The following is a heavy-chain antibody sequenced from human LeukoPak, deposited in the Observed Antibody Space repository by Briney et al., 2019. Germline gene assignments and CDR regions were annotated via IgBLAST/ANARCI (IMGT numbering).Heavy chain of an antibody. CDR1: GASISSGTYY. V-gene: IGHV4-39*01. CDR3: ARQFDS. Sequence: SETLSLTCTVSGASISSGTYYWGWIRQPPGKGLEWIGSIYYSVNTYYNPSLKSRVTISVDTSKNQFSLKLSSVTAADTAAYYCARQFDSWGQGTLVTVSS. CDR2: IYYSVNT. J-gene: IGHJ4*02.